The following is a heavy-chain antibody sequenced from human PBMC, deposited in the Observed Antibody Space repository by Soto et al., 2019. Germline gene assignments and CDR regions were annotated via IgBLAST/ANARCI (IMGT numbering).Heavy chain of an antibody. CDR3: ASGVVLMVYATHYYYSGMDV. CDR1: GGTFSSYA. Sequence: SVKVSCKASGGTFSSYAISWVRQAPGQGLEWMGGIIPIFGTANYAQKFQGRVTITADESTSTAYMELSSLRSEDTAVYYCASGVVLMVYATHYYYSGMDVWGQGTTVTVSS. V-gene: IGHV1-69*13. D-gene: IGHD2-8*01. CDR2: IIPIFGTA. J-gene: IGHJ6*02.